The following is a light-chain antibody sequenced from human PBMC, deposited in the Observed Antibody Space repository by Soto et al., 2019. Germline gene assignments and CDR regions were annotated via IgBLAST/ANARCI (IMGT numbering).Light chain of an antibody. V-gene: IGKV3-15*01. CDR2: GAA. Sequence: EIVMTQSPATLSVSPGERATLSCRASQSVFSSLAWYQQKPGQAPRLLIYGAATRATGIPARFSGSGSGTEFTLTISSLQSEDFAVYFCQQYHNWPEFVQGTKVDIK. J-gene: IGKJ1*01. CDR1: QSVFSS. CDR3: QQYHNWPE.